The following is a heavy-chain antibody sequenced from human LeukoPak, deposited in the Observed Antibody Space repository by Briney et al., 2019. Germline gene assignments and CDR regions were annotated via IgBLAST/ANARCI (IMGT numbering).Heavy chain of an antibody. CDR3: ARDHSDRSGYYFDY. Sequence: SETLSLTCTVSGGSISRYYWSWIRRPPGKGLEWIGYIYSNGSTNYNPSLKSRVTISVDTSKNQFSLKLSPVTTADTAVYYCARDHSDRSGYYFDYWGQGTLVTVSS. CDR2: IYSNGST. CDR1: GGSISRYY. D-gene: IGHD3-22*01. V-gene: IGHV4-59*01. J-gene: IGHJ4*02.